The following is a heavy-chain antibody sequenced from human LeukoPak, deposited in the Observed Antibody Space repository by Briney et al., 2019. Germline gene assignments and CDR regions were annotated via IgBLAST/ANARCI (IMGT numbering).Heavy chain of an antibody. CDR3: AKDTLAAADPFFDY. CDR2: ISSSGSTR. J-gene: IGHJ4*02. V-gene: IGHV3-11*01. CDR1: GFTFSDYY. D-gene: IGHD6-13*01. Sequence: GGSLRLSCAASGFTFSDYYMSWIRQAPGKGLEWVSYISSSGSTRDYADSVKGRFTISRDNAKNSLYLQMNSLRAEDTAVYYCAKDTLAAADPFFDYWGQGTLVTVSS.